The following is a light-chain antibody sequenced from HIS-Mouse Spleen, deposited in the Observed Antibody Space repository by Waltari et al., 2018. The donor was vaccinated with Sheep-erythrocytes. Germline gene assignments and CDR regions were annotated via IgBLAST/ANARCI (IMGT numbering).Light chain of an antibody. Sequence: ASVSGSPAQPITISCTGTSRDGGSYNLVSWYQQNPGKAPKLLIYAGSKRPSGVSNRFSGSKLEDEADYYCCSYGGSSTPWVFGGGTKLTVL. CDR3: CSYGGSSTPWV. J-gene: IGLJ3*02. V-gene: IGLV2-23*01. CDR2: AGS. CDR1: SRDGGSYNL.